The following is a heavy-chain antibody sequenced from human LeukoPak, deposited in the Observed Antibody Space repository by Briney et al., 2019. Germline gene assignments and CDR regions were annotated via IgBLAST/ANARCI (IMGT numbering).Heavy chain of an antibody. V-gene: IGHV3-23*01. J-gene: IGHJ4*02. CDR2: ISGSGGST. D-gene: IGHD6-6*01. Sequence: GGSLRLSCAASGFTVSSNYMSWVRQVPGKGLEWVSAISGSGGSTYYADSVKGRFTISRDNSKNTLYLQMNSLRAEDTAVYYCAKGGIGSSRGRPFDYWGQGTLVTVSS. CDR1: GFTVSSNY. CDR3: AKGGIGSSRGRPFDY.